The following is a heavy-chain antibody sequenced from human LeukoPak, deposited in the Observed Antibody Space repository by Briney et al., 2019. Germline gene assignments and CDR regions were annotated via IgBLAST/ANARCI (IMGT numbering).Heavy chain of an antibody. J-gene: IGHJ4*02. V-gene: IGHV3-33*01. D-gene: IGHD3-22*01. CDR2: IRYDGNNK. CDR1: GFTFSTYG. Sequence: GGSLRLSRAASGFTFSTYGMHWVRQAPGKGLEWVAVIRYDGNNKFYVDSVRGRFTISRDNSKNTLYLQMNSLRAEDTAVYYCARAYYSDITDYPYIGYWGQGVLVTVSS. CDR3: ARAYYSDITDYPYIGY.